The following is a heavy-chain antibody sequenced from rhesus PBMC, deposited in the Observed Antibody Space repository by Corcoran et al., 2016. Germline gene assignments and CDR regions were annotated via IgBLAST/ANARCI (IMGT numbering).Heavy chain of an antibody. J-gene: IGHJ6*01. CDR3: ASLLVDIATVYGLDS. CDR1: GGSISSNY. V-gene: IGHV4-173*01. D-gene: IGHD5-36*01. Sequence: QLQLQESGPGLVKPSETLSLTCAVSGGSISSNYWSWIRQPPGKGLEWIGRISGRGGNPDNNPSLKSLVTIPTATSKNQFSLKLSSVTAADTAVYYCASLLVDIATVYGLDSWGQGVVVTVSS. CDR2: ISGRGGNP.